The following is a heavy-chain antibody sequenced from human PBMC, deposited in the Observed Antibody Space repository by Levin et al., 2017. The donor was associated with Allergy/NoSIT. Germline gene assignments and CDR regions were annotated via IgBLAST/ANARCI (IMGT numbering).Heavy chain of an antibody. CDR3: ARHNAMKWFNNWWLDP. CDR1: GGTVSDGNYF. J-gene: IGHJ5*02. V-gene: IGHV4-39*01. D-gene: IGHD1-20*01. Sequence: SETLSLTCTVSGGTVSDGNYFWGWIRQSPGKGLEWIGSIFYGGTAQYNPSFKSRVTLSVDTSRNQFSLKMTSVTGADMGVYYCARHNAMKWFNNWWLDPWGQGTLVSVSS. CDR2: IFYGGTA.